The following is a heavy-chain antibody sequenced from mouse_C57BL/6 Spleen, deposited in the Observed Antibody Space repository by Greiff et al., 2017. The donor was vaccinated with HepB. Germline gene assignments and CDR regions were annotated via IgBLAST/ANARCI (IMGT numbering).Heavy chain of an antibody. Sequence: EVKLQQSGPGLVKPSQSLSRTCSVTGYSITSGYYWNWIRQFPGNKLEWMGYISYDGSNNYNPSLKNRISITRDTSKNQFFLKLNSVTTEDTATYYCARDPGGSIVWGTGTTVTVSS. CDR2: ISYDGSN. D-gene: IGHD1-1*02. CDR1: GYSITSGYY. J-gene: IGHJ1*03. CDR3: ARDPGGSIV. V-gene: IGHV3-6*01.